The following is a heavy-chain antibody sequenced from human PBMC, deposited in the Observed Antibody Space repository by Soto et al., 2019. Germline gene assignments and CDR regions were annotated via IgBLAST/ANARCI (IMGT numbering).Heavy chain of an antibody. D-gene: IGHD4-17*01. CDR1: CDSIDNTVFF. CDR2: ISSSGKT. CDR3: ARHLSGDYPNSNWFDP. V-gene: IGHV4-31*03. Sequence: PSETLSLTCSVSCDSIDNTVFFWNWIRQHPEKGLEWIGYISSSGKTYYNPSLKSRVTMSLDTSRNQFSLNLTSVTAADTAVYFCARHLSGDYPNSNWFDPWGQGTLVTVSS. J-gene: IGHJ5*02.